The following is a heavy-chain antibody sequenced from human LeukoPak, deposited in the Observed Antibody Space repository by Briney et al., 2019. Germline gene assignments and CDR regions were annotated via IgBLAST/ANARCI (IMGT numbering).Heavy chain of an antibody. J-gene: IGHJ4*02. CDR1: GGSISSGGYY. CDR2: IYYSGST. CDR3: ASGYTSNWYYFDY. D-gene: IGHD6-13*01. Sequence: SQTLFLTCTVSGGSISSGGYYWSWIRQHPGKGLEWIGYIYYSGSTYYNPSLESRVAISLDTSKNQFSLKLSSVTAADTAVYYCASGYTSNWYYFDYWGQGTLVTVSS. V-gene: IGHV4-31*03.